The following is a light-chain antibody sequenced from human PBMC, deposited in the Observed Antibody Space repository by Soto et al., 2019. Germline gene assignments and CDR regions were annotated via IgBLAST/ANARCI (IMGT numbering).Light chain of an antibody. CDR2: DAS. Sequence: DIQMTQSPSTLSASVGDRVTITCRASQSISSWLAWYQQKPGKAPKLLIYDASSLESGVPSRFSGSGSGTEFTLTISSLQPDDFATYHCQQYNSYVTFGGGTKVDIK. CDR1: QSISSW. V-gene: IGKV1-5*01. CDR3: QQYNSYVT. J-gene: IGKJ4*01.